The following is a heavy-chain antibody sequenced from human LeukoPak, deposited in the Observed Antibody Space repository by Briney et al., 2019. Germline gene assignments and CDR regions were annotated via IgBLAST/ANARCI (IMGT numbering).Heavy chain of an antibody. J-gene: IGHJ4*02. D-gene: IGHD3-10*01. CDR2: ISAYNGNT. CDR3: ARWSRSYPSDY. Sequence: ASVKVSCKASGYTFTTYNINWVRQAPRQGLEWMGWISAYNGNTNYAQKLQGRVTMTTDTSTSTAYMELRSLRSDDTAVYYRARWSRSYPSDYWGQGTLVTVSS. CDR1: GYTFTTYN. V-gene: IGHV1-18*01.